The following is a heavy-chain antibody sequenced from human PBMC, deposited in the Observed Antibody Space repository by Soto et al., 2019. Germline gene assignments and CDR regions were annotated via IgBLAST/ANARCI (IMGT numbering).Heavy chain of an antibody. Sequence: QAQLVQSGPEVKKPRASVKVSCKASGYRFTSYGISWVRQAPGQGLEWLGWISAYDDNTKYAQTLQGRVSMSTDTSTNTAYMELRSLRSDDTAMYYCARGGYYDSSGSRNYHYYGMNVWGQGTTVTVSS. CDR1: GYRFTSYG. CDR2: ISAYDDNT. CDR3: ARGGYYDSSGSRNYHYYGMNV. J-gene: IGHJ6*02. V-gene: IGHV1-18*01. D-gene: IGHD3-22*01.